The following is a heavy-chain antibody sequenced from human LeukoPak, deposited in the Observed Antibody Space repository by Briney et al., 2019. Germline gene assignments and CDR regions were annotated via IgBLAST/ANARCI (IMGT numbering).Heavy chain of an antibody. V-gene: IGHV3-9*01. CDR3: ARERIDSNTFMYGMDI. J-gene: IGHJ6*02. CDR2: ISWNSGSI. D-gene: IGHD2-15*01. CDR1: GFTFDDYA. Sequence: GRSLRLSCAASGFTFDDYAMHWVRQAPGKGLEWVSGISWNSGSIGYADSVKGRFIISRDNAKNSLYLQMNSLRAEDTAVYYCARERIDSNTFMYGMDIWGQGTTVTVSS.